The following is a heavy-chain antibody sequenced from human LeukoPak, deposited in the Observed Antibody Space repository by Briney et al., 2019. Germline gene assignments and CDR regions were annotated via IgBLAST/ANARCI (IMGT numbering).Heavy chain of an antibody. J-gene: IGHJ4*02. CDR2: IDWDDDK. V-gene: IGHV2-70*11. Sequence: SGPTLVNPTQTLTLTCTFSGFSLSTRGMCVSWIRQPPGKALEWLSRIDWDDDKYYSTSLKTRLTISKDTSKTQVVLTMTNMDPVDTATYYCARIQRYDSSGYRDYWGQGTLVTVSS. CDR1: GFSLSTRGMC. D-gene: IGHD3-22*01. CDR3: ARIQRYDSSGYRDY.